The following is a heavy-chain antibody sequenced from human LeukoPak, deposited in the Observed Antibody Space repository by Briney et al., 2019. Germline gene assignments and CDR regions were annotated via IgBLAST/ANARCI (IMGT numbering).Heavy chain of an antibody. D-gene: IGHD6-19*01. Sequence: GGSLRLSCAASGFTFSSYVTHWVRQAPGKGLEWVAVISYDGSNKYYADSVKGRFTISRDNSKNTLYLQMNSLRTEDTAVYYCARDDNISYSSGWFCLDYWGQGTLVTVSS. CDR3: ARDDNISYSSGWFCLDY. J-gene: IGHJ4*02. CDR2: ISYDGSNK. V-gene: IGHV3-30-3*01. CDR1: GFTFSSYV.